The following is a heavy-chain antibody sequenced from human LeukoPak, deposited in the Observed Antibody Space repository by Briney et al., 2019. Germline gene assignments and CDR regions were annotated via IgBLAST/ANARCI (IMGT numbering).Heavy chain of an antibody. V-gene: IGHV3-30*02. CDR3: AKGDDFWSGYSDY. CDR1: GFTFSSYG. J-gene: IGHJ4*02. Sequence: GGSLRLSCAASGFTFSSYGMHWVRQAPGKGLEWVAFIRYDGSNKYYADSVKGRFTISRDNSKNTLYLQMNSLRAEDTAVYYCAKGDDFWSGYSDYWGQGTLVTVSS. D-gene: IGHD3-3*01. CDR2: IRYDGSNK.